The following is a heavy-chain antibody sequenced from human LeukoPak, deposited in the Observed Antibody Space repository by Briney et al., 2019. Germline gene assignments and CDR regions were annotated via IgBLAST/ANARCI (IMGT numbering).Heavy chain of an antibody. CDR1: GFTFSSYW. Sequence: PGGSLRLSCAASGFTFSSYWMHWVRQAPGKGLVWVSRINRDGSSTSYADSVKGRFTISRDNAKNTLYLQMNSLRAEDTAVYYCARGGDYYDSENDYWGQGTLVTVSS. CDR2: INRDGSST. J-gene: IGHJ4*02. D-gene: IGHD3-22*01. CDR3: ARGGDYYDSENDY. V-gene: IGHV3-74*01.